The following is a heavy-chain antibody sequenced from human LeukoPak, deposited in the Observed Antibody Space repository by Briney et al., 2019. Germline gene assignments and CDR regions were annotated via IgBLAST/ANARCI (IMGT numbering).Heavy chain of an antibody. CDR2: IYYSGST. V-gene: IGHV4-59*01. J-gene: IGHJ2*01. D-gene: IGHD4-17*01. CDR3: ARTGDYAYWYFDL. CDR1: GGSISSYY. Sequence: PSETLSLTCTVSGGSISSYYWSWIRQPPGEGLEWIGYIYYSGSTNYKSSLKSRVTISVDTSKNQFSLKLSSVTAADTAVYYCARTGDYAYWYFDLWGRGTLVTVSS.